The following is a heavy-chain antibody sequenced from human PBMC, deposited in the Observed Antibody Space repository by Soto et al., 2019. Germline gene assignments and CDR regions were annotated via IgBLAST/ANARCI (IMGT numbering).Heavy chain of an antibody. V-gene: IGHV3-43*01. CDR3: ARETISYGFALDV. CDR1: GFRFDDYN. J-gene: IGHJ6*02. D-gene: IGHD3-16*01. CDR2: ISWNGAHT. Sequence: PGVSLRLSWAASGFRFDDYNMHWVRQGPGKGLDWVSFISWNGAHTFYADSGKGRFTISRDSSQKSVSLQINSLRSEDTALYYCARETISYGFALDVWGQGTTVIDSS.